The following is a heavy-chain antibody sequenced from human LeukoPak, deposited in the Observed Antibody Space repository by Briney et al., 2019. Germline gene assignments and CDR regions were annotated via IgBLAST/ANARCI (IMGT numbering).Heavy chain of an antibody. Sequence: SETLSLTCTVSGGSISSSSYYWGWIRQPPGKGLEWIGSIYYSGSTYYNPSLKSRVTISVDTSKNQFSLKLSSVTAADTAVYYCARRLGGAFDIWGQGTMVTVPS. J-gene: IGHJ3*02. D-gene: IGHD1-26*01. V-gene: IGHV4-39*01. CDR3: ARRLGGAFDI. CDR1: GGSISSSSYY. CDR2: IYYSGST.